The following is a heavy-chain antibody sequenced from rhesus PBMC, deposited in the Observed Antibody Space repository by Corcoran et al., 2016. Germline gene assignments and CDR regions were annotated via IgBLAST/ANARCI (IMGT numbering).Heavy chain of an antibody. CDR1: GYTFTDYY. V-gene: IGHV1-111*02. Sequence: EVQLVQSGAEVKKPGASVKISCKASGYTFTDYYLHWVRQAPGKGLEWVGRVDPEDGEAIHAQKFQGRITIPADTATDTAYMELSSLRSEDTAVYYCATQGSGSDWGQGVLVTVSS. J-gene: IGHJ4*01. CDR3: ATQGSGSD. CDR2: VDPEDGEA. D-gene: IGHD2-21*01.